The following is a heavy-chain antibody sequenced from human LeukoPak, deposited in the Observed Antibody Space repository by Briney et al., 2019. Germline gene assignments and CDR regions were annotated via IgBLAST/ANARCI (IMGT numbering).Heavy chain of an antibody. J-gene: IGHJ5*02. CDR1: GGSISSYY. CDR2: IYYSGST. Sequence: SETLSLTCTVSGGSISSYYWSWIRQPPGKGLEWIGYIYYSGSTNYNPSLKSRVTISVDTSKNQFSLKLSSVTAADTAAYYCARKTGAFDPWGQGTLVTVSS. V-gene: IGHV4-59*01. CDR3: ARKTGAFDP. D-gene: IGHD1-1*01.